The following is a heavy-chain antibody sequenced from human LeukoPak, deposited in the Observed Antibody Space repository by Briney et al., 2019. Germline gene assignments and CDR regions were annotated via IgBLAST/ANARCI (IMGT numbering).Heavy chain of an antibody. V-gene: IGHV3-33*06. CDR3: AKDHSSSLPYGMDV. CDR2: IWYDGSNK. J-gene: IGHJ6*02. D-gene: IGHD6-13*01. Sequence: GSLRLSCAASGFTFSSYWMSWVRQAPGKGLEWVAVIWYDGSNKYYADSVKGRFTISRDNSKNTLYLQMNSLRAEDTAVYYCAKDHSSSLPYGMDVWGQGTTVTVSS. CDR1: GFTFSSYW.